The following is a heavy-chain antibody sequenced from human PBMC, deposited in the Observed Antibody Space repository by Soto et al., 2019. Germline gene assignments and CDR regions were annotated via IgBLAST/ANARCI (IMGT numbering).Heavy chain of an antibody. CDR2: IYPGDSDT. Sequence: PGESLKISCKGSGYSFTSYWIGWVRQMPGKGLEWMGIIYPGDSDTRYSPSFQGQVTISADKSISTAYLQWSSLKASDTAMYYCARLNDILTGYRFYYFDYWGQGTLVTVSS. CDR3: ARLNDILTGYRFYYFDY. J-gene: IGHJ4*02. V-gene: IGHV5-51*01. D-gene: IGHD3-9*01. CDR1: GYSFTSYW.